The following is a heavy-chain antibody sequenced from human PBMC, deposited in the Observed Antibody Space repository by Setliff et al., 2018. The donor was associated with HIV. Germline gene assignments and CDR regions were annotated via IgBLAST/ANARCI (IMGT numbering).Heavy chain of an antibody. CDR2: INHSGST. V-gene: IGHV4-34*01. CDR1: GGSLSGYH. Sequence: SETLSLTCAVYGGSLSGYHWSWLRQSPEKGLEWIGEINHSGSTNYNPSLKGRVTMSVDTSKNQFSLKLSSVTAADTAVYYCARGGGYDRSGYYPFDYWGQGTPVTVPQ. J-gene: IGHJ4*02. CDR3: ARGGGYDRSGYYPFDY. D-gene: IGHD3-22*01.